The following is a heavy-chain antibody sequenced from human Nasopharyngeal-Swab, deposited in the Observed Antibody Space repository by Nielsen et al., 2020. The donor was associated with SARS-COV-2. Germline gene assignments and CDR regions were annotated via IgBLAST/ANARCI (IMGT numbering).Heavy chain of an antibody. V-gene: IGHV3-21*01. CDR2: ISSSSSYI. CDR3: ARGSYYYDSSGYYDY. J-gene: IGHJ4*02. D-gene: IGHD3-22*01. Sequence: GESLKTSCAASGFTFSSYSMNWVRQAPGKGLEWVSSISSSSSYIYYADSVKGRFTISRDNAKNSLYLQMNSLRAEDTAVYYCARGSYYYDSSGYYDYWGQGTLVTSPQ. CDR1: GFTFSSYS.